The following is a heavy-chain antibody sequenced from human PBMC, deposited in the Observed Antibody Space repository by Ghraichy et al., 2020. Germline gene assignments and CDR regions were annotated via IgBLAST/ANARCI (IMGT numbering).Heavy chain of an antibody. D-gene: IGHD1/OR15-1a*01. CDR2: VWYDGSNK. V-gene: IGHV3-33*08. CDR1: GFTFSSYG. CDR3: ARVCRRQLEQGAFDI. J-gene: IGHJ3*02. Sequence: SLNISCAASGFTFSSYGMHWVRQAPGKGLEWVAVVWYDGSNKYYADSVKGRFTISRDNSKNTLYLQMNSLRAEDTALYYCARVCRRQLEQGAFDIWGQGTMVTVSS.